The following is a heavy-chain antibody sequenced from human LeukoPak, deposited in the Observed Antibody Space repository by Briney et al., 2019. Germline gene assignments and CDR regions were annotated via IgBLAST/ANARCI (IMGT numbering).Heavy chain of an antibody. Sequence: GGSLRLSCAASGFTFGDYAMHWVRQAPGKGLEWVSGISWNSGSIGYADSVKGRFTISRDNAKNSLYLQMNSLRAEDTAVYYCAKAHYDSSGYYYYYGMDVWGQGTTVTVSS. CDR1: GFTFGDYA. V-gene: IGHV3-9*01. D-gene: IGHD3-22*01. CDR2: ISWNSGSI. J-gene: IGHJ6*02. CDR3: AKAHYDSSGYYYYYGMDV.